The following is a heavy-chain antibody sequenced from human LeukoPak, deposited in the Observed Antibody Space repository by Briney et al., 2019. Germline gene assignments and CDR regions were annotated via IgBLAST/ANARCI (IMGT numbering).Heavy chain of an antibody. CDR1: GFTFYTYA. CDR3: AKDLRYSGSYRSDY. D-gene: IGHD1-26*01. Sequence: GGSLRLSCAASGFTFYTYAMSWVRQAPGKGLEWVSSIGGSGSGGSTYYADSVKGRFTISRDNSKNTLYLQMNSLRAEDTAVYYCAKDLRYSGSYRSDYWGQGTLVTVSS. CDR2: IGGSGSGGST. J-gene: IGHJ4*02. V-gene: IGHV3-23*01.